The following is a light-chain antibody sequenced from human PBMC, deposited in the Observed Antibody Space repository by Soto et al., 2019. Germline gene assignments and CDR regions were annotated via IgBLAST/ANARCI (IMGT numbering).Light chain of an antibody. CDR2: DAS. V-gene: IGKV3-11*01. CDR1: RSVTTF. Sequence: EIVLTQSPATLSLSPGERATLSCRASRSVTTFLAWYQQKPGQAPRLLIYDASKRATGVPTRFSGSGSGTEFTLTISSLEPEDFAVYHCQQRTNWHLTFGGGTKVERK. J-gene: IGKJ4*01. CDR3: QQRTNWHLT.